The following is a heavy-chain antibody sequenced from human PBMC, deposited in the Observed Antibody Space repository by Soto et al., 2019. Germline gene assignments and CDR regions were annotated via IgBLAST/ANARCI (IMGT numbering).Heavy chain of an antibody. D-gene: IGHD1-26*01. CDR2: MNPNSGNT. J-gene: IGHJ3*02. CDR3: GSGSSVRCNAFDI. CDR1: GYTFTSYD. Sequence: QVQLVQSGAEVKKPGASVKVSCKASGYTFTSYDINWVRQATGQGLEWMGWMNPNSGNTSYAQKFQGSVTMNRNTSISTAYMELRSLRSEETALYYCGSGSSVRCNAFDIWGQERMVTVSS. V-gene: IGHV1-8*01.